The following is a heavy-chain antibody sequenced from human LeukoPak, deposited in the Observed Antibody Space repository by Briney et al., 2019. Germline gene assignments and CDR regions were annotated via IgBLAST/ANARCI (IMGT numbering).Heavy chain of an antibody. Sequence: PSETLSLTCTVSSGSISSSRYYWSWIRQPPGKGLEWIGSIYYSGSTYYNPSLKSRVTISVDTSKNQFSLKLSSVTAADTAVYYCSRPDYSVGSCHYWGQGTLVSVSS. CDR3: SRPDYSVGSCHY. CDR1: SGSISSSRYY. J-gene: IGHJ4*02. CDR2: IYYSGST. V-gene: IGHV4-39*01. D-gene: IGHD2-15*01.